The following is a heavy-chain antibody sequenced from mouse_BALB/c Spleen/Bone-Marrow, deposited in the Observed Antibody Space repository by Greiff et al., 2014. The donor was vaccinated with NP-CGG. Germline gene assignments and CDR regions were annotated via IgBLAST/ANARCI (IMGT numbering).Heavy chain of an antibody. V-gene: IGHV1-7*01. CDR3: ARNYDYDGGYCAMDY. CDR2: INPITGYT. J-gene: IGHJ4*01. Sequence: QVQLQQPGAQVAKPGASVKMSCKASGYTFTSYWMHWVKQRPGQGLEWIGYINPITGYTEYNQKFKDKATLTAVKSSSTAYMQLSSLTSEDSAVYYCARNYDYDGGYCAMDYWGQGTSVTVSS. CDR1: GYTFTSYW. D-gene: IGHD2-4*01.